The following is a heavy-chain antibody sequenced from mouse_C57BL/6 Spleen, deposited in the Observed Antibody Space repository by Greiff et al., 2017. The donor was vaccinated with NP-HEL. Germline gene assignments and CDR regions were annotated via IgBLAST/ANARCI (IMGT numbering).Heavy chain of an antibody. CDR2: IWSGGST. J-gene: IGHJ1*03. Sequence: QVQLQQSGPGLVQPSQSLSITCTVSGFSLTSYGVHWVRQSPGKGLEWLGVIWSGGSTDYNAAFISRLSISKDNSKRQVFFKMNSLQADDTAIYYCARMDYYGSSYWYFDVWGTGTTVTVSS. CDR3: ARMDYYGSSYWYFDV. CDR1: GFSLTSYG. V-gene: IGHV2-2*01. D-gene: IGHD1-1*01.